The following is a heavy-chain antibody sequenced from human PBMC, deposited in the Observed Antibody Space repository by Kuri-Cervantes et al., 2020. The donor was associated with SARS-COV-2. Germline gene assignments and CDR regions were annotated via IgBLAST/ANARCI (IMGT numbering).Heavy chain of an antibody. CDR2: ISGSGGST. J-gene: IGHJ6*03. D-gene: IGHD7-27*01. CDR3: AKLIWGAYYYYMDV. CDR1: GFTFSSYA. V-gene: IGHV3-23*01. Sequence: GESLKISCAASGFTFSSYAMSWVRPAPGKGLKWVSAISGSGGSTYYPDFVKGPVTISRDNSKNTLYLQMNSLRAEDTAVYYCAKLIWGAYYYYMDVWGKGTTVTVSS.